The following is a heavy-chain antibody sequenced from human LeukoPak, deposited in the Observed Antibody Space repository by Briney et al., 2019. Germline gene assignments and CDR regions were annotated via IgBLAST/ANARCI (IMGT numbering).Heavy chain of an antibody. CDR3: ARGKILRYFDWSSKGGGYFDY. V-gene: IGHV3-30-3*01. CDR1: GFTFSTYA. J-gene: IGHJ4*02. Sequence: PGGSLRLSCAASGFTFSTYAMEWVRQAPGKRLECVAIISYDGSTKYYADSVKGRFTISRDNSKNMVYLQMSSLGAEDTAIYYCARGKILRYFDWSSKGGGYFDYWGQGTLVTVSS. D-gene: IGHD3-9*01. CDR2: ISYDGSTK.